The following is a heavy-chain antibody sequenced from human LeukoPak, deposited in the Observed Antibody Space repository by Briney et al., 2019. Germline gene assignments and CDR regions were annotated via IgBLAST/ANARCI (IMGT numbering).Heavy chain of an antibody. D-gene: IGHD3-10*01. Sequence: SETLSLTCAVSGGSISSGGYSWSWIRQPPGKGLEWIGYIYHSGSTYYNPSLKSRVTISVDRSKNQFSLKLSSVTAADTAVYYCARANLGYYYGSGSWGYFDYWGQGTLVTVSS. J-gene: IGHJ4*02. CDR2: IYHSGST. V-gene: IGHV4-30-2*01. CDR3: ARANLGYYYGSGSWGYFDY. CDR1: GGSISSGGYS.